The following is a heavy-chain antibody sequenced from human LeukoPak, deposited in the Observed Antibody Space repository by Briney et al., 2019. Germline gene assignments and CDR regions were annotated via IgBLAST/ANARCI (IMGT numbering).Heavy chain of an antibody. J-gene: IGHJ4*02. Sequence: GGSLRLSCAASGFTFSSYWVHWVRQAAGKGLVWVSRINSDGTNTSYADSVKGRFTISRDNAKNTVYLQMNSLRVEDTAVYYCASGSYHDYWGQGTLVTVSS. D-gene: IGHD3-10*01. V-gene: IGHV3-74*01. CDR2: INSDGTNT. CDR3: ASGSYHDY. CDR1: GFTFSSYW.